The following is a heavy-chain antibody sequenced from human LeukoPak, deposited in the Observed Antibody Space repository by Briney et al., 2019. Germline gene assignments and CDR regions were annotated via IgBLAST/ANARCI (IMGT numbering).Heavy chain of an antibody. V-gene: IGHV4-39*07. Sequence: SETLSLTCTVSGGSISSSSYYWGWIRQPPGKGLEWIGSIYYSGSTYYNPSLKSRVTMSVDTSKNQFSLKLSSVTAADTAVYYCARHYNRVSHERMIVVVGPYDYWGQGTLVTVSS. J-gene: IGHJ4*02. D-gene: IGHD3-22*01. CDR2: IYYSGST. CDR3: ARHYNRVSHERMIVVVGPYDY. CDR1: GGSISSSSYY.